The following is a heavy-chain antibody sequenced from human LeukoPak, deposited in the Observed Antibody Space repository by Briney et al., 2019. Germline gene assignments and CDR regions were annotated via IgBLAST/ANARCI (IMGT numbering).Heavy chain of an antibody. J-gene: IGHJ4*02. CDR1: GYTFTGYY. CDR3: ASAKVGSSWTY. V-gene: IGHV1-2*06. D-gene: IGHD6-13*01. CDR2: INPNSGGT. Sequence: GASVKVSCKASGYTFTGYYMHWVRQAPGQGLEWMGRINPNSGGTNYAQKFKGRVTMTRDTSTSTAYMELSRLRSDDTAVYYCASAKVGSSWTYWGQGTLVTVSS.